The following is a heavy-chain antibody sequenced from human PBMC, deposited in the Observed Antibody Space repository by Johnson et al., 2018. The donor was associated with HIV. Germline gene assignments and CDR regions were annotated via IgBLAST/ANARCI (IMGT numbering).Heavy chain of an antibody. CDR2: ISKSGSTI. CDR3: ARDGPRGSYGAFDI. V-gene: IGHV3-11*01. D-gene: IGHD1-26*01. Sequence: QMQLVESGGGLVQTGGSLRLSCAASGFTFSDYYMTWIRQAPGKGLEWISYISKSGSTIYYADSVKGRFTISRDNAKNSLYLQMNSLRAEDTALYYCARDGPRGSYGAFDIWGQGTMVTVSS. J-gene: IGHJ3*02. CDR1: GFTFSDYY.